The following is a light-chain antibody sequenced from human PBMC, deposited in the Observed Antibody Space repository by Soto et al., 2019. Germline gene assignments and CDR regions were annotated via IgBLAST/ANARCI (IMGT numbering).Light chain of an antibody. CDR3: QQRSNWPSLT. CDR2: DAS. V-gene: IGKV3-11*01. J-gene: IGKJ4*01. CDR1: QSVGSY. Sequence: EIVLIQSPATLSLSPGERATLSCRASQSVGSYLAWYQHKPGQAPRLLISDASNRATGIPARFSGSGPETDFTLTISSLEPEDSAVYYCQQRSNWPSLTFGGGTEVDI.